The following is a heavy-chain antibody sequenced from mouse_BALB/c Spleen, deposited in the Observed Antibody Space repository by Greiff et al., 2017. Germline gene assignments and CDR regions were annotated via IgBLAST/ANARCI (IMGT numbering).Heavy chain of an antibody. V-gene: IGHV1-9*01. Sequence: VQLQQSGAELMKPGASVKISCKATGYTFSSYWIEWVKQRPGHGLEWIGEILPGSGSTNYNEKFKGKATFTADTSTNTAYMQLSSLTSEYSAVYICTRLWPYYYAMDYWGQGTSVTVSA. CDR2: ILPGSGST. D-gene: IGHD1-1*02. J-gene: IGHJ4*01. CDR1: GYTFSSYW. CDR3: TRLWPYYYAMDY.